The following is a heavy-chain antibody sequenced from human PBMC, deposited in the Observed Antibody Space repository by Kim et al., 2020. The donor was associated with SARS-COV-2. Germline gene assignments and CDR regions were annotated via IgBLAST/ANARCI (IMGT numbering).Heavy chain of an antibody. CDR3: ARGWRVVVVAANYYYYGMDV. J-gene: IGHJ6*02. CDR1: GGSVSSGSYY. Sequence: SETLSLTCTASGGSVSSGSYYWSWIRQPPGKGLEWIGYIYYSGSTNYNPSLKSRVTISVDTSKNQFSLKLSSVTAADTAVYYCARGWRVVVVAANYYYYGMDVWGQGTTVPVSS. D-gene: IGHD2-15*01. CDR2: IYYSGST. V-gene: IGHV4-61*01.